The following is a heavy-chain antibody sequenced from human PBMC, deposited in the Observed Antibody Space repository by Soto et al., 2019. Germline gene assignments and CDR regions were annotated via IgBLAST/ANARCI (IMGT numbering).Heavy chain of an antibody. CDR3: AKAPLNYYDSSGYYSYFDY. D-gene: IGHD3-22*01. Sequence: LRLSFAASGFTFNSYGMHWVRQAPGKGLEWVAVISYDGSNKYYADSVKGRFTISRDNSKNTLYLQMNSLRAEDTAVYYCAKAPLNYYDSSGYYSYFDYWGQGTLVTVSS. CDR2: ISYDGSNK. J-gene: IGHJ4*02. CDR1: GFTFNSYG. V-gene: IGHV3-30*18.